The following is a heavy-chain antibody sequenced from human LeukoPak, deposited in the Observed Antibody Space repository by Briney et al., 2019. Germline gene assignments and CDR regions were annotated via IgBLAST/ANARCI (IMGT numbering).Heavy chain of an antibody. CDR2: INHSGST. CDR1: GGSFSGYY. CDR3: ARGLPRTRIAVAGTPNWFDP. V-gene: IGHV4-34*01. D-gene: IGHD6-19*01. Sequence: SETLSLTCAVYGGSFSGYYWSWIRQPPGKGLDWIGEINHSGSTNYNPSLKSRVTISVDTSKNQFSLKLSSVTAADTAVYYCARGLPRTRIAVAGTPNWFDPWGQGTLVTVSS. J-gene: IGHJ5*02.